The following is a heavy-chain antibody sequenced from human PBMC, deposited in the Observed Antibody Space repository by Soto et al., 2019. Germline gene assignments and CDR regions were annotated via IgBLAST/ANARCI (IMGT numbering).Heavy chain of an antibody. V-gene: IGHV4-39*02. CDR3: ATQEVGGSYVYTFDP. J-gene: IGHJ5*02. D-gene: IGHD1-26*01. CDR1: GGSISSSSSY. Sequence: PSETLSLTCTVSGGSISSSSSYWGWIRQPPGKGLEWIGSIYYSGSSYYNPSLKSRVTISVDTSKNHFSLKLSSVTAADTAVYYCATQEVGGSYVYTFDPWGQGTLVTVSS. CDR2: IYYSGSS.